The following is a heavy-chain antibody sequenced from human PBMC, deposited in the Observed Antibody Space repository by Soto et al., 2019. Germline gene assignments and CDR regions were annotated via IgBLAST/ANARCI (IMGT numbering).Heavy chain of an antibody. V-gene: IGHV4-31*03. J-gene: IGHJ4*02. CDR2: VYHTGST. Sequence: QVQLQESGPGLVTPSQTLSLTCTVSGASISSGGYYWSWIRQHPGEGLEWIGYVYHTGSTYYNPPLKSRVTISVDTSKNQSSLKLISVTAADTAVYFCARDSGYDSNGYRHYYFDYWGPGTLVTVSS. D-gene: IGHD3-22*01. CDR1: GASISSGGYY. CDR3: ARDSGYDSNGYRHYYFDY.